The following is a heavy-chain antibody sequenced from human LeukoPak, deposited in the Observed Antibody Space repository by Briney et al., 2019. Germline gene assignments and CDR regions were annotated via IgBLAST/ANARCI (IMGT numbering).Heavy chain of an antibody. V-gene: IGHV3-48*01. D-gene: IGHD4-11*01. J-gene: IGHJ4*02. CDR1: GFTFSSYS. Sequence: GGSLRLSCAASGFTFSSYSMNWVRQAPGKGLEWGSYISGSSSTIYYADSVKGRFTISRDNGKNTLYLQMNSLKTEDTALYYCTKEDYGNYVSPHWGQGTLVTVSS. CDR3: TKEDYGNYVSPH. CDR2: ISGSSSTI.